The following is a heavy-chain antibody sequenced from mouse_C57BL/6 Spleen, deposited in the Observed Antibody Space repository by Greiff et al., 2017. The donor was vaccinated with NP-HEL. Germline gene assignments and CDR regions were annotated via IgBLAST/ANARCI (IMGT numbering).Heavy chain of an antibody. J-gene: IGHJ2*01. CDR1: GYTFTSYW. V-gene: IGHV1-69*01. Sequence: QVQLQQSGAELVMPGASVKLSCKASGYTFTSYWMHWVKQRPGQGLEWIGEIDPSDSYTNYNQKFKGKSTLTVDKYSSTAYMQQSSLTSEDSAVYYCERYSIYFDYWGQGTTLTVSS. D-gene: IGHD2-5*01. CDR3: ERYSIYFDY. CDR2: IDPSDSYT.